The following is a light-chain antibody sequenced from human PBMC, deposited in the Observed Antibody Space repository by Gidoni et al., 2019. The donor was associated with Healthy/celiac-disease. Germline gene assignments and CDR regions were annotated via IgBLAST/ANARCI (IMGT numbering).Light chain of an antibody. J-gene: IGKJ3*01. Sequence: DSQLTQSPSFLSASVGDRVTITCRASQGISSYLAWYQQKPGKAPKLLIYAASTLQSGVPSRFSGSGSGTEFTLTISSLQPEDFATYYCQQLNSYPLFTFXPXTKVDIK. CDR1: QGISSY. CDR3: QQLNSYPLFT. CDR2: AAS. V-gene: IGKV1-9*01.